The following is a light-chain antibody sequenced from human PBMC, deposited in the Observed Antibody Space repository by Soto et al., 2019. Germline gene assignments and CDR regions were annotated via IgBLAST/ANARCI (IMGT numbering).Light chain of an antibody. CDR2: DTY. CDR3: QQRSDWPPLT. J-gene: IGKJ5*01. Sequence: EIVLTQSPATLSLSPGERATLSCRASQSVGSFLAWYQQKPGQAPMLLIYDTYKRPTGVPARFTGSGSGADFTLTINSLEPEDFAVYYCQQRSDWPPLTFGQGTRLDI. V-gene: IGKV3-11*01. CDR1: QSVGSF.